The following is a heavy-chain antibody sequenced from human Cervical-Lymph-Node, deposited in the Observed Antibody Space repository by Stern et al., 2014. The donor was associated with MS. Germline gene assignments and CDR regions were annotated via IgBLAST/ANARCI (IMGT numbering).Heavy chain of an antibody. J-gene: IGHJ4*02. D-gene: IGHD2-2*01. V-gene: IGHV1-69*06. Sequence: QVQLVQSGAEVKKPGSSVKVSCKTSGDTFINYAISWVRQTPGLGLEWMGGIVPMFGTTTYARKFRDRIILTADKSTNTTYMYLSSLRSEDTAVYYCAREYATSAHPFDYWGQETLLTVSS. CDR1: GDTFINYA. CDR3: AREYATSAHPFDY. CDR2: IVPMFGTT.